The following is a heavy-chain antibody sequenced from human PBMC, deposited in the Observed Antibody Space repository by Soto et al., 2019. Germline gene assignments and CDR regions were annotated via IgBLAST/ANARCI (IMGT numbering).Heavy chain of an antibody. CDR3: ARAGRGAYFSGYYVPPYYYGMDV. Sequence: PSETLSLTCAVYGGSVSGYYWSWIRQPPGKGLEWIGEINHSGSTNYNPSLKSRVTISVDTSKNQFSLKLSSVTAADTAVYYRARAGRGAYFSGYYVPPYYYGMDVWGQGTTVTVSS. CDR2: INHSGST. V-gene: IGHV4-34*01. CDR1: GGSVSGYY. D-gene: IGHD5-12*01. J-gene: IGHJ6*02.